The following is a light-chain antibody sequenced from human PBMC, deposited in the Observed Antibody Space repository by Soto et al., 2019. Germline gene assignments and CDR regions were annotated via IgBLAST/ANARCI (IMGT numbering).Light chain of an antibody. Sequence: EILLTQSPGTLSLSPGERATLSCRAIQSVSSSYLAWYQQKPGQAPRLLIYHASTRATGIAARFSGSGSGTEFTLTISSLQSEDFAVYYCKQYNNWPPWTFGQGTKVDI. V-gene: IGKV3-15*01. CDR1: QSVSSSY. J-gene: IGKJ1*01. CDR2: HAS. CDR3: KQYNNWPPWT.